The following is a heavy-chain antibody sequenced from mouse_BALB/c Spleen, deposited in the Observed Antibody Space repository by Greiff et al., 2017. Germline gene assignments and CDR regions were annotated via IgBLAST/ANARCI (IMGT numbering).Heavy chain of an antibody. CDR1: GFTFSSYG. J-gene: IGHJ2*01. CDR2: INSNGGST. CDR3: ARDRDSSGYVDY. Sequence: DVKLVESGGGLVQPGGSLKLSCAASGFTFSSYGMSWVRQTPDKRLELVATINSNGGSTYYPDSVKGRFTISRDNAKNTLYLQMSSLKSEDTAMYYCARDRDSSGYVDYWGQGTTLTVSS. V-gene: IGHV5-6-3*01. D-gene: IGHD3-2*01.